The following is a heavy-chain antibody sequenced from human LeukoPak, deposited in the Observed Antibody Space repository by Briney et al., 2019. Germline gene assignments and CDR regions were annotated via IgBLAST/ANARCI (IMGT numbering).Heavy chain of an antibody. CDR1: GFTFSDYA. CDR2: IGGSGFGT. CDR3: ATDRDGGTFRDAFDI. D-gene: IGHD2-15*01. V-gene: IGHV3-23*01. J-gene: IGHJ3*02. Sequence: GGSLRLSCAGSGFTFSDYAMSWARQAPGKGLEWVSAIGGSGFGTFYADSVKSRFTISRDNSKHTLYLQMNSLRAEDTAVYYSATDRDGGTFRDAFDIWGQGTMVTVSS.